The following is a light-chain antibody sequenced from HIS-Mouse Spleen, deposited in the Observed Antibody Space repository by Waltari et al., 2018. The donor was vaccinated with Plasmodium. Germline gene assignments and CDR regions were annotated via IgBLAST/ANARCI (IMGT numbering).Light chain of an antibody. CDR1: VLPKTY. V-gene: IGLV3-27*01. J-gene: IGLJ3*02. CDR3: YSAADNNLV. CDR2: KDS. Sequence: SYELTQPSSVSVSPGQTARIPCSVDVLPKTYARWFQQKQGQAPLLVIYKDSERPLGSPERFSGSSSWTTVTLTISGAQVEDEADYYCYSAADNNLVFGGGTKLTVL.